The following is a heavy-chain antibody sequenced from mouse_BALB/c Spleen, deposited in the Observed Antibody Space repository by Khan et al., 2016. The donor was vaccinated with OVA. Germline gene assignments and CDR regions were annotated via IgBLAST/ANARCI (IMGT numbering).Heavy chain of an antibody. D-gene: IGHD4-1*01. CDR3: ASHLTGSVAY. J-gene: IGHJ3*01. Sequence: EVQRVESGGDLVKPGGSLKLSCAASGFTFSSYSMSWVRQTPDKRLEGVASISSGGDYTYYPDIVKGRFTISRDNAKNTLYLEMSSLKSEDTAMYYCASHLTGSVAYWGPGTLVTVSA. V-gene: IGHV5-6*01. CDR1: GFTFSSYS. CDR2: ISSGGDYT.